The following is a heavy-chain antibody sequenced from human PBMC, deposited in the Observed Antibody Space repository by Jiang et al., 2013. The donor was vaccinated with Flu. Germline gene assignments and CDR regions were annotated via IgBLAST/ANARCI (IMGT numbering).Heavy chain of an antibody. CDR1: DFTFGTYT. Sequence: VQLVESGGGRVQPGESLRLSCTASDFTFGTYTMNWVRQAPGKGLEWVSSISVTSRYIYYADSVTGRFTISRDNAKRSVHLQIDTLWAEDTAIYYCAAERPSKTYVHYYGMEVWGPGTTVTVSS. CDR2: ISVTSRYI. V-gene: IGHV3-21*01. J-gene: IGHJ6*02. CDR3: AAERPSKTYVHYYGMEV. D-gene: IGHD3-16*01.